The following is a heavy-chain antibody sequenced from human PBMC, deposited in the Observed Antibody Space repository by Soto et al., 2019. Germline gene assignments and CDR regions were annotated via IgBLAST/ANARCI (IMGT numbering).Heavy chain of an antibody. CDR2: VNPTSGNT. D-gene: IGHD4-17*01. Sequence: QVQLVQSGAEVKKPGASVKVSCKASGYTFTNYDINWVRQATGQGLEWMGWVNPTSGNTGHAQKFQGRVTMTRNASISTAYRELSNPRSDDTAVYYCARGRSSYRDYVNWFFDLWGRGTLVTLSS. CDR1: GYTFTNYD. J-gene: IGHJ2*01. V-gene: IGHV1-8*01. CDR3: ARGRSSYRDYVNWFFDL.